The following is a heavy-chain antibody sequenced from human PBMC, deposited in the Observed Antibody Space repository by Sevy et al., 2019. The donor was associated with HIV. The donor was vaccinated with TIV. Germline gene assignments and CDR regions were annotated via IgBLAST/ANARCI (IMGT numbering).Heavy chain of an antibody. Sequence: ASVKVSCKTSGYSFTAYYIHWVRQAPGQGLEWMGWMSPNTGDTNVAQKFQGRVTMARDTSITTAYLELSSLRSDDTAIYYCARAVYGESKVYWGQGTLVTVS. CDR1: GYSFTAYY. V-gene: IGHV1-2*02. J-gene: IGHJ4*02. CDR2: MSPNTGDT. CDR3: ARAVYGESKVY. D-gene: IGHD4-17*01.